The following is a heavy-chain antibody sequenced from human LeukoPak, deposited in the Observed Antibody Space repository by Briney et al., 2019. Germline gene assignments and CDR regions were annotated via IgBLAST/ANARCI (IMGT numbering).Heavy chain of an antibody. J-gene: IGHJ4*02. Sequence: ETLSLTCTVSGGSISSYYWNWVRQAPGKGLEWVSAISSSSGYIYYADSVKGRFTISRDNAKNSLYLQINSLRAEDTAVYYCARAISCSGVSCYSVYWGQGTLVTVSS. D-gene: IGHD2-15*01. CDR3: ARAISCSGVSCYSVY. V-gene: IGHV3-21*01. CDR2: ISSSSGYI. CDR1: GGSISSYY.